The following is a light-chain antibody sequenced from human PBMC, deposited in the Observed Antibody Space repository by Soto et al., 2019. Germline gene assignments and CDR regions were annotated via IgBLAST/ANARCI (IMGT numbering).Light chain of an antibody. CDR1: GSNIGAGYD. V-gene: IGLV1-40*01. J-gene: IGLJ3*02. CDR2: GNI. Sequence: QSALTQPPSVSGAPGERVTISCTGSGSNIGAGYDVHWYQHIPGTAPTLLIYGNINRPSGAPDRMSGSKSGTSASLAITGLQAEDEGDYYCQSYDSSLSGSRVFGGGTKLTVL. CDR3: QSYDSSLSGSRV.